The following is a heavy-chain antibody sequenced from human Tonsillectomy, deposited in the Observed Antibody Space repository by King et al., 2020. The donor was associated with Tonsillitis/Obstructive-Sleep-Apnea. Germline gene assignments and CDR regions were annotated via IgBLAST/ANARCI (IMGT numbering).Heavy chain of an antibody. D-gene: IGHD3-10*01. CDR2: IYWDDDK. Sequence: TLKESGPTLVKPTQTLTLTCTFSGFSLSTSGVGVGWIRQPPGKALEWLALIYWDDDKRYSPSLKSRLTITKDTSKNQVVLTMTNVDPVDTATYYCAQYKYYYGSGSPYWYFDLWGRGTLVTVAS. CDR1: GFSLSTSGVG. CDR3: AQYKYYYGSGSPYWYFDL. V-gene: IGHV2-5*02. J-gene: IGHJ2*01.